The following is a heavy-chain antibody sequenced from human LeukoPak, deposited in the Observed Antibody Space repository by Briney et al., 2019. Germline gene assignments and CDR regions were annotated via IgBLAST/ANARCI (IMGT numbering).Heavy chain of an antibody. V-gene: IGHV3-30*04. J-gene: IGHJ6*04. Sequence: PGRSLRLSCAASGFTFSSYAMHWVRQASGKGLEWVAVISYDGSNKYYADSVKGRFTISRDNSKNTLYLQMNSLRAEDTAVCYCARDLDDILTGAYYYYYGMDVWGKGTTVTVSS. D-gene: IGHD3-9*01. CDR2: ISYDGSNK. CDR3: ARDLDDILTGAYYYYYGMDV. CDR1: GFTFSSYA.